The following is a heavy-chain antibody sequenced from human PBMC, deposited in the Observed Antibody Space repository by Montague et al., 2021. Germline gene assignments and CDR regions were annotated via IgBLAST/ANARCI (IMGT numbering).Heavy chain of an antibody. CDR1: GFTFSSYA. Sequence: SRSLSFSPSGFTFSSYAMHWVRQAPGRGLEWVAVISYDGIKEYYADSVRGRFTISRDNSNNTLYMQMNSLRAEDTAMYYCARASSYGKSSYYYMDVWGRGTTVTVSS. J-gene: IGHJ6*03. CDR2: ISYDGIKE. V-gene: IGHV3-30-3*01. D-gene: IGHD4-17*01. CDR3: ARASSYGKSSYYYMDV.